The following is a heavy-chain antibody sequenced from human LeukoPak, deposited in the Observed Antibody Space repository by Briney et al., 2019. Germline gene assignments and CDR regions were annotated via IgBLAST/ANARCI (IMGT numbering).Heavy chain of an antibody. D-gene: IGHD6-19*01. CDR1: GFTVSSNY. V-gene: IGHV3-53*01. CDR3: ASARYSSGWHYYYYYYMDV. Sequence: GGSLRLSCAASGFTVSSNYVSWVRQAPGKGLEWVSVIYSGGSTYYADSVKGRFTISRDNSKNTLYLQMNSLRAEDTAVYYCASARYSSGWHYYYYYYMDVWGKGTTVTVSS. CDR2: IYSGGST. J-gene: IGHJ6*03.